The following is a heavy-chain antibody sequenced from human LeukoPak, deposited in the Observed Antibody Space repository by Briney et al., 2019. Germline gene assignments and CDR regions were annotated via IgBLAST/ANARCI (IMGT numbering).Heavy chain of an antibody. CDR2: IYTSGST. CDR1: GGSISSCY. Sequence: SETLSLTCTVSGGSISSCYWSWIRQPAGKGLEWIGRIYTSGSTNYNPSPKSRVTMSVDTSKNQFSLKLSSVTAADTAVYYCARESSSSSWYIFDYWGQGTLVTVSS. D-gene: IGHD6-13*01. CDR3: ARESSSSSWYIFDY. J-gene: IGHJ4*02. V-gene: IGHV4-4*07.